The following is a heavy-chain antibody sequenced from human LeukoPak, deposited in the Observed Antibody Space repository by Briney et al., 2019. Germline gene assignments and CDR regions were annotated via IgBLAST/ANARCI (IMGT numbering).Heavy chain of an antibody. V-gene: IGHV3-30*02. CDR3: AKDLGEVIPFDI. CDR1: GFTFSSYG. CDR2: IRYDGSNK. D-gene: IGHD3-10*01. Sequence: QPGGSLRLSRAASGFTFSSYGMHWVRQAPGKGLEWVAFIRYDGSNKYYADSVKGRFTISRDNSKNTLYLQMNSLRAEDTAVYYCAKDLGEVIPFDIWGQGTMVTVSS. J-gene: IGHJ3*02.